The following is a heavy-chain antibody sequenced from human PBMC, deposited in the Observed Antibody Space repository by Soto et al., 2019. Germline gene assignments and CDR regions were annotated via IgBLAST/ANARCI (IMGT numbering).Heavy chain of an antibody. CDR2: ISGSGGST. V-gene: IGHV3-23*01. Sequence: GGSLRLSCAASGFTFSSYAMSWVRQAPGKGLEWVSAISGSGGSTYYADSVKGRFTISRDNSKNTLYLQMNSLRAEDTAVYYCAKDYRAGTTANYYFDYWGQGTLVTVSS. CDR1: GFTFSSYA. D-gene: IGHD1-7*01. CDR3: AKDYRAGTTANYYFDY. J-gene: IGHJ4*02.